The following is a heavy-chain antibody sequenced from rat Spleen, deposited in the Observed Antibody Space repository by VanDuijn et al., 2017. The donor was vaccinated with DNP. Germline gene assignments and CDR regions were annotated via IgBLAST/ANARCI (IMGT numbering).Heavy chain of an antibody. J-gene: IGHJ3*01. CDR3: VTHENYYDGSYWFAY. CDR1: GFTFSDYA. V-gene: IGHV5-7*01. D-gene: IGHD1-12*02. Sequence: EVQLVESGGGLVQPGRSLKLSCAASGFTFSDYAMAWVRQAPKKGLEWVATISYDDYRTYYRDSVKGRFTISRDTAKSTLYLQMDSLRSEDTAIYHCVTHENYYDGSYWFAYWGQGTLVTVSS. CDR2: ISYDDYRT.